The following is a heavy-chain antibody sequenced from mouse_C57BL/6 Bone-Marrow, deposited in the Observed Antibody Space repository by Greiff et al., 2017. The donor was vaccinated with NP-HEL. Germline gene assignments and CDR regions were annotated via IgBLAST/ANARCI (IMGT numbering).Heavy chain of an antibody. CDR1: GFSLTSYA. Sequence: VKLVESGPGLVAPSQSLSITCTVSGFSLTSYAISWVRQPPGKGLEWLGVIWTGGGTNYNSALKSRLSISKDNSKSQVFLKMNSLQTEDTARYYCASHYDGGFAYWGQGTLVTVSA. CDR3: ASHYDGGFAY. CDR2: IWTGGGT. J-gene: IGHJ3*01. V-gene: IGHV2-9-1*01. D-gene: IGHD1-2*01.